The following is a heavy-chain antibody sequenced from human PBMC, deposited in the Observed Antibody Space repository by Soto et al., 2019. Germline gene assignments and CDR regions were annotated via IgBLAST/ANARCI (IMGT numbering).Heavy chain of an antibody. Sequence: SETLSLTCTVSGGSVSSGGYYWSWIRQHPGKGLEWIGYIYYSGSTYYNPSLKSRLTISIDTSKNQFSLKLSSVTAADTAVYYCARATGEKYYDFWSGSAAHKYYFDYWGQGTLVTVSS. CDR3: ARATGEKYYDFWSGSAAHKYYFDY. J-gene: IGHJ4*02. CDR2: IYYSGST. D-gene: IGHD3-3*01. V-gene: IGHV4-31*03. CDR1: GGSVSSGGYY.